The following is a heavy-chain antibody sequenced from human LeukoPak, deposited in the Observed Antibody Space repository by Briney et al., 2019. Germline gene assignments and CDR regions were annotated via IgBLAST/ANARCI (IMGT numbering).Heavy chain of an antibody. J-gene: IGHJ4*02. CDR1: GFTFSSYA. CDR2: ISYDGSNK. Sequence: GGSLRLSCAASGFTFSSYAMHWVRQAPGKGLEWVAVISYDGSNKYYADSVKGRFTISRDNSKNTLYLQMNSQRAEDTAVYYCARGDYYDSSGYYHYWGQGTLVTVSS. CDR3: ARGDYYDSSGYYHY. V-gene: IGHV3-30-3*01. D-gene: IGHD3-22*01.